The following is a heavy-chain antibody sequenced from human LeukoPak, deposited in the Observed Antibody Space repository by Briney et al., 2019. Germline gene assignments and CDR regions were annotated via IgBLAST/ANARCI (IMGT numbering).Heavy chain of an antibody. D-gene: IGHD4-17*01. CDR1: GGSIGSGGYY. J-gene: IGHJ4*02. Sequence: SETLSLTRTVSGGSIGSGGYYWSWIRQHPGKGLEWIGYIYYSGSTYYNPSLKSRVTISVDTSKNQFSLKLSSVTAADTAVYYCARDTLKGDYGALFDYWGQGTLVTVSS. V-gene: IGHV4-31*03. CDR2: IYYSGST. CDR3: ARDTLKGDYGALFDY.